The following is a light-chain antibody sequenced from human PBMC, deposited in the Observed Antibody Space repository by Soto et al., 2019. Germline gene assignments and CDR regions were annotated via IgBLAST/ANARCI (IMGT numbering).Light chain of an antibody. CDR3: HQRQSWPRT. CDR1: QAVNTR. Sequence: IVLTQSPATLSSFPGDRVTLSCRASQAVNTRLAWYQRKPGQAPRLLIYLASNRAAGVPARFSGSGSGTDFTLTISDVEPEDFAVYYCHQRQSWPRTFGQGTKVDIK. CDR2: LAS. V-gene: IGKV3-11*01. J-gene: IGKJ1*01.